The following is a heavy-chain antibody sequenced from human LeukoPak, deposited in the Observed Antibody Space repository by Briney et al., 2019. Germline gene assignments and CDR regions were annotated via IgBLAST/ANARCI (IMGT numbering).Heavy chain of an antibody. Sequence: GGSLRLSCAASGFTFSNYMMHWVRQAPGKGLEWVSRVSSEGKSTSFADSVKGRFTISRDNAKNTLYLQVSGLRAEDTAVYYCARGPEMTFYYFDSWGQGTLVTVSS. J-gene: IGHJ4*02. D-gene: IGHD2/OR15-2a*01. CDR3: ARGPEMTFYYFDS. CDR1: GFTFSNYM. V-gene: IGHV3-74*01. CDR2: VSSEGKST.